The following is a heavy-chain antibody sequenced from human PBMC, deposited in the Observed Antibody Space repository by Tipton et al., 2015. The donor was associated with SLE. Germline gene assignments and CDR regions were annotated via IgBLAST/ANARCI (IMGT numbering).Heavy chain of an antibody. D-gene: IGHD3-10*01. CDR3: ARDNYYGSGSSSRWFDP. CDR2: IYYSGST. CDR1: GGSISSGGYY. V-gene: IGHV4-61*08. J-gene: IGHJ5*02. Sequence: TLSLTCTVSGGSISSGGYYWSWIRQHPGKGLEWIGYIYYSGSTNYNPPLKSRVTISVDTSKNQFSLKLSSVTAADTAVYYCARDNYYGSGSSSRWFDPWGQGTLVTVSS.